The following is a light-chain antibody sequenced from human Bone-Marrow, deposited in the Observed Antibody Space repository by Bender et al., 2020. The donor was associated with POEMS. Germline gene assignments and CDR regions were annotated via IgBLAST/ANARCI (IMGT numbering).Light chain of an antibody. CDR3: SSYTSSTTLV. J-gene: IGLJ2*01. CDR2: DVH. CDR1: SNDIGSFNL. Sequence: QSALTQSASVSGSPGQSITISCTGTSNDIGSFNLVSWYQRHPGKAPKLMIYDVHNRPSGVSNRFSASKSGNTASLTISGLQAEDEADYYCSSYTSSTTLVFGGGTKLTVL. V-gene: IGLV2-14*02.